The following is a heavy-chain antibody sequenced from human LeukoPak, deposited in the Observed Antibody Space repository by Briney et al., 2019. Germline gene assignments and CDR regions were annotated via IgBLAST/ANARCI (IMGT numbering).Heavy chain of an antibody. D-gene: IGHD5-18*01. J-gene: IGHJ4*02. Sequence: PGGSLRLSCAGSGFTFSIYALSWVRQAPGRGLEWVSGISDSGGSTYYAASVKGRFTISRDNSKNTLYLQMNSLRAEDTALYYCAKKGYSYGEGVDYWGQGTLVTVSS. CDR1: GFTFSIYA. CDR3: AKKGYSYGEGVDY. CDR2: ISDSGGST. V-gene: IGHV3-23*01.